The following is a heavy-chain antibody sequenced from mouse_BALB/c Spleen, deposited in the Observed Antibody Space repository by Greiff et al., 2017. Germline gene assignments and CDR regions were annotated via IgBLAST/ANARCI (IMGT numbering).Heavy chain of an antibody. D-gene: IGHD2-1*01. CDR2: INPNNGGT. CDR3: ARFGNYEGYYAMDY. Sequence: DVKLQGSGPELVKPGASVKIPCKASGYTFTDYNMDWVKQSHGKSLEWIGDINPNNGGTIYNQKFKGKATLTVDKSSSTAYMELRSLTSEDTAVYYCARFGNYEGYYAMDYWGQGTSVTVSS. J-gene: IGHJ4*01. CDR1: GYTFTDYN. V-gene: IGHV1-18*01.